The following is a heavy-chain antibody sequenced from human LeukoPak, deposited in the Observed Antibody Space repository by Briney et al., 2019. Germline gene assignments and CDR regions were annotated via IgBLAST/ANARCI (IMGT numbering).Heavy chain of an antibody. Sequence: GASVKVSCKASGYTFTSYDINWVRQAPGQGLEWMGWINPNSGGTNYAQKFQGRVTMTRDTSISTAYMELSRLRSVDTAVYYCARDRTAGTGFTDVWGKGTTVTVSS. CDR2: INPNSGGT. J-gene: IGHJ6*04. CDR1: GYTFTSYD. D-gene: IGHD3/OR15-3a*01. CDR3: ARDRTAGTGFTDV. V-gene: IGHV1-2*02.